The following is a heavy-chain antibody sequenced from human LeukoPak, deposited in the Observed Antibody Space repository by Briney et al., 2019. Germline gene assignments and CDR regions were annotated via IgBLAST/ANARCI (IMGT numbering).Heavy chain of an antibody. V-gene: IGHV1-18*04. Sequence: ASVRLSFTSSGYIFTSNSITWVRHASGQQLEWMGWISTFNGYTKYAQNLQGRITMTRDKSTRTVYLEMRNLRSDDTAGDFCARGVFYFAFWGQGTLVTVSS. D-gene: IGHD3-16*01. CDR2: ISTFNGYT. CDR1: GYIFTSNS. J-gene: IGHJ4*02. CDR3: ARGVFYFAF.